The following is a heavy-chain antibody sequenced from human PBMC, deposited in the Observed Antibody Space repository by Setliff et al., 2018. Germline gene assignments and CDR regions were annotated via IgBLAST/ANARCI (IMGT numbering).Heavy chain of an antibody. CDR2: ITHTGTTGST. V-gene: IGHV4-34*01. Sequence: SETLSLTCAASGGTFTYYYWTWIRQSPAKGLEWIGEITHTGTTGSTKYNPSLKSRVTMSIDTSKNQFSLMVTSVTAADTAVYYCARGRNVASRLLDSWGQGTLGTVPQ. CDR1: GGTFTYYY. J-gene: IGHJ4*02. D-gene: IGHD6-6*01. CDR3: ARGRNVASRLLDS.